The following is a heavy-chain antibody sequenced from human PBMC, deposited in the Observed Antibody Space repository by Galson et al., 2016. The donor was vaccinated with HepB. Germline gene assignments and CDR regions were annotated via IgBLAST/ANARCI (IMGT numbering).Heavy chain of an antibody. J-gene: IGHJ6*02. V-gene: IGHV1-46*01. Sequence: SVKVSCKASGYTFTSYYMHWVRQAPGQGLEWMGIINPNTGITSYTQKFQGRVTMTRDTSTSTVYMELNSLRFEDTGVYYCARDGSVVIISWYGMDAWGQGTTVTVSS. D-gene: IGHD3-22*01. CDR3: ARDGSVVIISWYGMDA. CDR1: GYTFTSYY. CDR2: INPNTGIT.